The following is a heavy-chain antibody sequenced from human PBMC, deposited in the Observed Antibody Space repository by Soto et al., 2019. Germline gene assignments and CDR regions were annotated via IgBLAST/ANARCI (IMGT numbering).Heavy chain of an antibody. CDR2: INPSGRT. CDR1: GGSFSGYY. CDR3: ARSRADIVPKQYGDFDY. D-gene: IGHD5-12*01. V-gene: IGHV4-34*01. J-gene: IGHJ4*02. Sequence: QVQLQQWGAGLLKPSETLSLTCAVYGGSFSGYYWSCIRQPPGKGLEWIGEINPSGRTNYNPSLKGRGTMSVDRSKSQFSLKLSSVTAADAAVYYCARSRADIVPKQYGDFDYWGQGTLVTVSS.